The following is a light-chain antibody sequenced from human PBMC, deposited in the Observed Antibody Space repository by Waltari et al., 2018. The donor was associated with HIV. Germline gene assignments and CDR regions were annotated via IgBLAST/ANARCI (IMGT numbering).Light chain of an antibody. CDR2: SNN. V-gene: IGLV1-44*01. CDR1: RSNIGTNT. J-gene: IGLJ2*01. Sequence: QSVLTQPPSASGTPGQRITISCSGGRSNIGTNTVNWYQQLPGTAPKLLIYSNNQRPSGVHDRLSGSKSGNSASLAISGLQSEDEADYYCAAWDDSLNGAVFGGGTKLTVL. CDR3: AAWDDSLNGAV.